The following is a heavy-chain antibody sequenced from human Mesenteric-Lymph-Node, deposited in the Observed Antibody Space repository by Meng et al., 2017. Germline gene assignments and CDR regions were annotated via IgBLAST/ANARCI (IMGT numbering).Heavy chain of an antibody. CDR1: GGSVSSGSYY. V-gene: IGHV4-39*07. Sequence: SETLSLTCTVSGGSVSSGSYYWSWIRQPPGKGLEWIGSIYHSGSTYYNPSLKSRVTISVDKSENQFSLKLSSVTAADTAVYFCAREKDSSSWGGYYFDYWGQGILVTVSS. D-gene: IGHD6-13*01. J-gene: IGHJ4*02. CDR3: AREKDSSSWGGYYFDY. CDR2: IYHSGST.